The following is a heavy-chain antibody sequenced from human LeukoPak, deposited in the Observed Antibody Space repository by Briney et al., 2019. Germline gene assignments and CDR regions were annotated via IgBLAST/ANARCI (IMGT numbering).Heavy chain of an antibody. CDR2: IYYSGST. J-gene: IGHJ4*02. V-gene: IGHV4-31*03. CDR3: ARGIVVVANFDY. D-gene: IGHD3-22*01. Sequence: SETLSLICTVSGGSISSGGYYWSWIRQHPGKGLEWIGYIYYSGSTYYNPSLKSRVTISVDTSKNQISLKLSSVTAADTAVYYCARGIVVVANFDYWGQGTLVTVSS. CDR1: GGSISSGGYY.